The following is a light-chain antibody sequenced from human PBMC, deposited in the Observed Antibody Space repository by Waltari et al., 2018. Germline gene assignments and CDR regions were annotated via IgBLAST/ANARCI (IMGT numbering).Light chain of an antibody. CDR2: DVS. CDR1: QSVANY. J-gene: IGKJ4*01. CDR3: QQRNKWPVT. V-gene: IGKV3-11*01. Sequence: DIVLTQSPATQSLSPGARAILSCRASQSVANYLAWYHQKPDQASRLLIYDVSNRAADIPARFSGSGVATDFTLTISDLKPEDIAVYYCQQRNKWPVTFGGGTKVEIK.